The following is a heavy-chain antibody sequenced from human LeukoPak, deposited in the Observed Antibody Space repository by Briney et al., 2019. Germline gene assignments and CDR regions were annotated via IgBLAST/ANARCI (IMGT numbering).Heavy chain of an antibody. CDR2: IYYSGST. D-gene: IGHD6-13*01. CDR1: GGSVSSGSYY. V-gene: IGHV4-61*01. J-gene: IGHJ4*02. Sequence: SETLSLTCTVSGGSVSSGSYYWSWIRQPPGKGLEWIGYIYYSGSTNYNPSLKSRVTISVDTSKNQFSLKLSSVTAADTAVYDCAREGGAAASVYYFDYWGQGTLVTVSS. CDR3: AREGGAAASVYYFDY.